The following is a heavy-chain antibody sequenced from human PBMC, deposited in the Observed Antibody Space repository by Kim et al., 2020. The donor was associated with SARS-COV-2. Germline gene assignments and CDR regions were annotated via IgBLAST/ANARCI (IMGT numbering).Heavy chain of an antibody. CDR3: AKESGYGGSYYFDY. CDR1: GFTFSSYG. V-gene: IGHV3-30*18. J-gene: IGHJ4*02. Sequence: GGSLRLSCAASGFTFSSYGMHWVRQAPGKGLEWVAVISYDGSNKYYADSVKGRFTISRDNSKNTLYLQMNSLRAEDTAVYYCAKESGYGGSYYFDYWGQGTLVTVSS. D-gene: IGHD3-22*01. CDR2: ISYDGSNK.